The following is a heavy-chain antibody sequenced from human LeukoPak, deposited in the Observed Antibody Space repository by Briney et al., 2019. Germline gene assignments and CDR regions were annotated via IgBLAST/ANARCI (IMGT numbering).Heavy chain of an antibody. D-gene: IGHD4-17*01. CDR3: AKSGDDYGDYY. CDR2: IWYDGSNK. Sequence: PGRSLRLSCAASGFTFSSYGMHWVRQAPGKGLEWVAVIWYDGSNKYYADSVKGRFTISRDNSKNTLYLQMNSLRAEDTAAYYCAKSGDDYGDYYWGQGTLVTVSS. CDR1: GFTFSSYG. J-gene: IGHJ4*02. V-gene: IGHV3-33*06.